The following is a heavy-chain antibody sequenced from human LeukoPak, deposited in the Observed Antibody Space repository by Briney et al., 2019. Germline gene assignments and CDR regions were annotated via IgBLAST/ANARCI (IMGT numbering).Heavy chain of an antibody. CDR1: GFTFDDYA. Sequence: GGSLRLSCAASGFTFDDYAMHWVRQAPGKGLEWVSGISWNSGSIGYADSAKGRFTISRDNANNSLYLQMNSLRAEDTALYYCAKDLGSSGWPRGAFDIWGQGTMVTVPS. CDR2: ISWNSGSI. D-gene: IGHD6-19*01. J-gene: IGHJ3*02. V-gene: IGHV3-9*01. CDR3: AKDLGSSGWPRGAFDI.